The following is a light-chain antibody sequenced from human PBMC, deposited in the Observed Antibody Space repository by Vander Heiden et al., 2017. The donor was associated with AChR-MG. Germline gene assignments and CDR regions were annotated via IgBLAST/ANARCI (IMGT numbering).Light chain of an antibody. CDR2: GAS. Sequence: EIVMTQSPATLSVSPGERATLSCRASQIVSSNLAWYQQKPGQAPRLLIYGASTRATGVPARFSGSGSGTEFTLTISSLQSEDFAVYYCQQYNNWPQTFGQGTKVETK. J-gene: IGKJ1*01. CDR3: QQYNNWPQT. V-gene: IGKV3-15*01. CDR1: QIVSSN.